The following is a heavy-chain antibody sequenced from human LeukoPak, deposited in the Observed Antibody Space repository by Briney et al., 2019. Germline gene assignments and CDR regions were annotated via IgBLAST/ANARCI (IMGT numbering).Heavy chain of an antibody. D-gene: IGHD3-16*02. CDR1: GFSFSTYW. J-gene: IGHJ6*03. Sequence: PGGSLRLSCVASGFSFSTYWMSWVRQAPGKGLEWVANIKEDGSEKYYVDSMKGRFTMSRDNAKNSVYLQMNRLRVEDTAVYYCARRSYRGVIGLYYYYYMDVWGKGTPVTVSS. CDR2: IKEDGSEK. V-gene: IGHV3-7*01. CDR3: ARRSYRGVIGLYYYYYMDV.